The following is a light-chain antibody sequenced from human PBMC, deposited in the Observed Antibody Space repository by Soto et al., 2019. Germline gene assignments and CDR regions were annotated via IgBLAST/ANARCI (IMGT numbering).Light chain of an antibody. Sequence: QSVLTQPPSASGTPGQRVTISCSGSSSNIGSNTVSWYQHLPGTAPKLLMYSNNQRPSGVPDRFSGSKSGTSASLVISGLQSEDEADYYCVAWDDSLNGVVFGGGTKLTVL. J-gene: IGLJ2*01. V-gene: IGLV1-44*01. CDR1: SSNIGSNT. CDR2: SNN. CDR3: VAWDDSLNGVV.